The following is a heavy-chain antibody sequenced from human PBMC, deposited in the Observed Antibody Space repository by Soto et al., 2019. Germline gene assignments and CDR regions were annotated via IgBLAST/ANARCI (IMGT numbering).Heavy chain of an antibody. V-gene: IGHV1-46*01. CDR2: INPSGGST. Sequence: ASVKVSCKASGYTFTSYYMHWVRQAPGQGLEWMGIINPSGGSTSYAQKFQGRVTMTRDTSTSTVYMELSSLRSEDTAVYYCARAPSLPGATDAFDIWGQGTMVTVSS. J-gene: IGHJ3*02. CDR3: ARAPSLPGATDAFDI. CDR1: GYTFTSYY. D-gene: IGHD1-26*01.